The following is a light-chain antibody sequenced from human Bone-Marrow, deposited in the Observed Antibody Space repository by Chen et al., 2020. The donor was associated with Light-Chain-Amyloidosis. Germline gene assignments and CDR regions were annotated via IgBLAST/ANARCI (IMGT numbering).Light chain of an antibody. CDR1: NIGSTS. CDR2: DDS. J-gene: IGLJ3*02. V-gene: IGLV3-21*03. Sequence: SYVLTPPSSASVAPGKTATLACGGKNIGSTSVHWYQQTPGQAPLLVVYDDSDRPSGIPWRLSCSNSGNTATLTISRVEAGDEADYYCQVWDRSSDRPVFGGGTKLTVL. CDR3: QVWDRSSDRPV.